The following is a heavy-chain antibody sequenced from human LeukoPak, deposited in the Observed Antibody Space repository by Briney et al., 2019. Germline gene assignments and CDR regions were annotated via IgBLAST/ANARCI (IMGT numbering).Heavy chain of an antibody. CDR3: ARSRHSYDSSGFPHY. D-gene: IGHD3-22*01. J-gene: IGHJ4*02. CDR2: IYSGGST. CDR1: GFTVSSNY. Sequence: GGSLRLSCAASGFTVSSNYMSWVRQAPGKGLEWVSVIYSGGSTYYADSVKGRFTISRDNAKNSLYLQMNSLRAEDTALYYCARSRHSYDSSGFPHYWGQGTLVTVSS. V-gene: IGHV3-53*01.